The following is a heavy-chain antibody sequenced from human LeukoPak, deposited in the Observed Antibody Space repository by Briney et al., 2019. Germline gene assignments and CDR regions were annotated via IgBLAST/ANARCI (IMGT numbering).Heavy chain of an antibody. Sequence: GGSLRLSCAASGFTFDTYGMHWVRQAPGKGLEWVELIRYDGSNGYYLESVKGRFTISRDNSKNTLYLQMNSLRAEDTAVYYCAKGARSHVLIFDYWGQGALVTVSS. CDR1: GFTFDTYG. V-gene: IGHV3-30*02. CDR2: IRYDGSNG. J-gene: IGHJ4*02. CDR3: AKGARSHVLIFDY. D-gene: IGHD3-9*01.